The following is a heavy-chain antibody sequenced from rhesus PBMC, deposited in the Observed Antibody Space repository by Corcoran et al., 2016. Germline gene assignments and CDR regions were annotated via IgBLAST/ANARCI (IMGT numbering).Heavy chain of an antibody. V-gene: IGHV3S5*01. J-gene: IGHJ4*01. CDR2: INRGGGST. Sequence: EVQLVETGGGLVQPGGSLSLSCAAPGFTFSSYVMRGVRQAPGKGLEWISAINRGGGSTYYADSVKGRFTISRDNSKNTLSLQMNSLRAEDTAVYYCVRHSGSWYYWGQGVLVTVSS. D-gene: IGHD6-25*01. CDR3: VRHSGSWYY. CDR1: GFTFSSYV.